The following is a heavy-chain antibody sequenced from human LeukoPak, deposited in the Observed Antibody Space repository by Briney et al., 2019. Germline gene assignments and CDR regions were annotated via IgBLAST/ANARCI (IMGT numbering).Heavy chain of an antibody. Sequence: PGGSLRLSCAASGFTFSDYYMNWVRQAPGKGLEWVSVIYSGGSTYYADSVKGRFTISRDNSKNTLYLQMNSLRAEDTAVYYCARDCSSSSCYDVWGKGTTVTISS. V-gene: IGHV3-66*01. CDR1: GFTFSDYY. CDR2: IYSGGST. J-gene: IGHJ6*04. D-gene: IGHD2-15*01. CDR3: ARDCSSSSCYDV.